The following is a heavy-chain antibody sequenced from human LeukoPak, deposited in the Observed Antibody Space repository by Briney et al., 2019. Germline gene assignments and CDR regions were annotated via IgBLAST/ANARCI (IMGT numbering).Heavy chain of an antibody. CDR2: INHSGST. J-gene: IGHJ6*03. CDR1: GGSFSGYY. CDR3: ARLRVDWYRYYYYMDV. V-gene: IGHV4-34*01. D-gene: IGHD2-21*01. Sequence: SETLSLTCAVYGGSFSGYYWSWIRQPPGKGLEWIGEINHSGSTNYNPSLKSRVTISVDTSKNQFSLKLSSVTAADTAVYYCARLRVDWYRYYYYMDVWGKGTTVTVTS.